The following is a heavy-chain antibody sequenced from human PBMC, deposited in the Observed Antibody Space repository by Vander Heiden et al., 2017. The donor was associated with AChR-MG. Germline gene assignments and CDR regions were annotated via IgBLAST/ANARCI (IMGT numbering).Heavy chain of an antibody. J-gene: IGHJ4*02. CDR3: ARARSLIGYYPQPDY. V-gene: IGHV3-53*02. D-gene: IGHD3-22*01. CDR2: IYSGGST. Sequence: EVQLVETGGGLIQPGGSLRLSCAASGFTVSSNYMSWVRQAPGKGLEWVSVIYSGGSTYYADSVKGRFTISRDNSKNTLYLQMNSLSAEDTAVYYCARARSLIGYYPQPDYWGQGTLVTVSS. CDR1: GFTVSSNY.